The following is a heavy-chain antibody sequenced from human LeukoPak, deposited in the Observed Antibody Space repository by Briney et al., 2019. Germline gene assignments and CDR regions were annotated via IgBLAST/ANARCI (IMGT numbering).Heavy chain of an antibody. D-gene: IGHD3-10*01. Sequence: SETLSLTCAVYGGSFSGYYWSWIRQPPGKGLEWIGEINHSGSTNYNPSLKSRVTISVDTSKNQFSLKLSSVTAADTAVYYCARVGRRPYYYGSGSYYYYYYMDVWGKGTTVTISS. CDR2: INHSGST. CDR1: GGSFSGYY. J-gene: IGHJ6*03. CDR3: ARVGRRPYYYGSGSYYYYYYMDV. V-gene: IGHV4-34*01.